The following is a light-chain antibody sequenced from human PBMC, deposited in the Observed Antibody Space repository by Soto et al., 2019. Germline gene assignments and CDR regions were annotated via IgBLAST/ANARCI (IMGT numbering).Light chain of an antibody. V-gene: IGKV1-12*01. J-gene: IGKJ3*01. Sequence: DIPMTQSPSSVSASVGDRVTITCRASQGISNYLAWYQLKPGKAPNLLIHDASILHSGVPSRFSGSGSGTDFTLTISSLQPEDFATYYCQQANSFPIFTFGPGTIVDVK. CDR1: QGISNY. CDR2: DAS. CDR3: QQANSFPIFT.